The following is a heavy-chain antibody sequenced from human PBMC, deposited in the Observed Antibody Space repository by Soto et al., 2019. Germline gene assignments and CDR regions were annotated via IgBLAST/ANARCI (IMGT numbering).Heavy chain of an antibody. CDR3: ARDEGGIGYYTGPYYYGMDV. J-gene: IGHJ6*02. Sequence: EVQLLESGGGLVQPGGSLRLSCAASGFTFSSYAMSWVRQAPGKGLEWVSAISGSGGSTYYADSVKGRFTISRDNAQKSVYLQMNSLRAEDTAVYYCARDEGGIGYYTGPYYYGMDVWGQGTTVTVSS. CDR2: ISGSGGST. D-gene: IGHD3-3*01. V-gene: IGHV3-23*01. CDR1: GFTFSSYA.